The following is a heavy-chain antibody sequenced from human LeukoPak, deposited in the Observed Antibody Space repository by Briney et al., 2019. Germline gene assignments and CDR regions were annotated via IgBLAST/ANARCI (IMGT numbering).Heavy chain of an antibody. V-gene: IGHV3-30*02. CDR3: VKGIEY. CDR1: GFTFSSYG. CDR2: IRYDGSNK. J-gene: IGHJ4*02. Sequence: GGSLRLSCAASGFTFSSYGMHWVRQAPGKGLEWVAFIRYDGSNKYYADSVKGRFTISRDNGKNMLYLQMNSLRVEDTAVYYCVKGIEYWGQGTLVTVSS. D-gene: IGHD6-13*01.